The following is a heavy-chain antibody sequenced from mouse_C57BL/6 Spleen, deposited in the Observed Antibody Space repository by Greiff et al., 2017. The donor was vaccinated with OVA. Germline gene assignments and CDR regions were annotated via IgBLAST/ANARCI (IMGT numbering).Heavy chain of an antibody. J-gene: IGHJ1*03. CDR3: ARRYYGSHWYFDV. V-gene: IGHV5-12*01. Sequence: EVKLMESGGGLVQPGGSLKLSCAASGFTFSDYYMYWVRQTPEKRLEWVAYISHGGGSTYYPDTVKGRFTISRDNAKNTLYLQMRRLKSEDTAMYYCARRYYGSHWYFDVWGTGTTVTVSS. D-gene: IGHD1-1*01. CDR2: ISHGGGST. CDR1: GFTFSDYY.